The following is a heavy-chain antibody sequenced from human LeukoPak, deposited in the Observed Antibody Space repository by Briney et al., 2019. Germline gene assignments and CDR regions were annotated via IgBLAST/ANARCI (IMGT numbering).Heavy chain of an antibody. CDR1: GFTFGDYA. V-gene: IGHV3-49*04. CDR3: TRAPAV. J-gene: IGHJ6*04. Sequence: GGSLRLSCTASGFTFGDYAMSWVRQAPGKGLEWVGFIRSKAYGGTTEYAASVKGRFTISRDDSKIIAYLQMNSLKTKDTAVYYCTRAPAVWGKGTTVTISS. CDR2: IRSKAYGGTT.